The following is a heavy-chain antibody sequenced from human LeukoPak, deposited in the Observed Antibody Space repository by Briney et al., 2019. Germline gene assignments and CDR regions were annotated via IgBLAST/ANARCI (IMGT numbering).Heavy chain of an antibody. Sequence: ASVKVSCKASGYTFTGYYMHWVRQAPGQGLEWMGWVSPNSGGTNYAQKFQGWVTMTRDTSIGTAYMELSRLRSDDTAVYYCARGGTYYYDSSGYSFGHWGQGTLVTVSS. CDR3: ARGGTYYYDSSGYSFGH. CDR2: VSPNSGGT. CDR1: GYTFTGYY. V-gene: IGHV1-2*04. J-gene: IGHJ4*02. D-gene: IGHD3-22*01.